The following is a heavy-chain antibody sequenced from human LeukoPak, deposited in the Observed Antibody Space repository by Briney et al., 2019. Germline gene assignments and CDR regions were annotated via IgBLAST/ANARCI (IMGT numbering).Heavy chain of an antibody. CDR3: ARDSVSRKIAASGVDAFDI. J-gene: IGHJ3*02. CDR1: GFTFSSYS. Sequence: GGSLRLSCAASGFTFSSYSMNWVHQAPGKRLEWVSYISSSSSTIYYADSVKGRFTISRDNAKNSLYLQMNSLRAEDTAVYYCARDSVSRKIAASGVDAFDIWGQGTMVTVSS. V-gene: IGHV3-48*01. CDR2: ISSSSSTI. D-gene: IGHD6-13*01.